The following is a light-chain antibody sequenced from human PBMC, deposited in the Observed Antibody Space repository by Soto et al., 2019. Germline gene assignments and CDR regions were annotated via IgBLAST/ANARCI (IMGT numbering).Light chain of an antibody. J-gene: IGKJ1*01. Sequence: IVLTQSPGTLSLFPGEGVTLSCRASQSVSSSSLAWYQQKPGQAPRLLIYGASSRATGIPDRFSGSGSGTDFTLTIRRLEPEDFAVYYCQQYDSSSWTFGQGTKVEIK. CDR2: GAS. V-gene: IGKV3-20*01. CDR3: QQYDSSSWT. CDR1: QSVSSSS.